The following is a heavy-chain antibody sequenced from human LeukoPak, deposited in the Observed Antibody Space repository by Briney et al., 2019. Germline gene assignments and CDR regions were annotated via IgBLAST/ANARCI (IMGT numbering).Heavy chain of an antibody. CDR3: ARDRVEMATTTGANNWFDP. J-gene: IGHJ5*02. CDR1: GGTFSSYA. D-gene: IGHD5-24*01. CDR2: IIPIFGTA. V-gene: IGHV1-69*13. Sequence: SVKVSCKASGGTFSSYAISWVRQAPGQGLEWMGGIIPIFGTANYAQKFQGRVTITADESTSTAYMELSSLRSEDTAVYYCARDRVEMATTTGANNWFDPWGQGTLVTVSS.